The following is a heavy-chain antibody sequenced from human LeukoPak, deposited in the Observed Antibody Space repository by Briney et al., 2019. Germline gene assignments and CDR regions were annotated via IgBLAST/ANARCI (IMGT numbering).Heavy chain of an antibody. Sequence: ASVKVSCKASGYTFNDYYMHWVRQAPGQGLEWMGRINPDSGGTDYAQKFQGSVTMTRDTSITTTYMDLSRLRSDDTAVYYCARLGENGLLSGYFYPWGQGTLVTVSS. D-gene: IGHD3-9*01. CDR1: GYTFNDYY. V-gene: IGHV1-2*02. CDR2: INPDSGGT. CDR3: ARLGENGLLSGYFYP. J-gene: IGHJ5*02.